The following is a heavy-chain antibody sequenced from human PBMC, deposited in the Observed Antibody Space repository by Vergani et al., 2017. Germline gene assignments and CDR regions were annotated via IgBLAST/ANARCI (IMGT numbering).Heavy chain of an antibody. D-gene: IGHD1/OR15-1a*01. J-gene: IGHJ4*02. Sequence: QLQLQESGSGLVKPSQTLSLTCTVSGGSISSYYWSWIRQPAGKGLGWIGRIYTSGSTNYNPSLKSRVTMSVDTSKNQFSLKLSSVTAADTAVYYCAREKTTSKGRRCGFDYWGQGTLVTVSS. V-gene: IGHV4-4*07. CDR1: GGSISSYY. CDR3: AREKTTSKGRRCGFDY. CDR2: IYTSGST.